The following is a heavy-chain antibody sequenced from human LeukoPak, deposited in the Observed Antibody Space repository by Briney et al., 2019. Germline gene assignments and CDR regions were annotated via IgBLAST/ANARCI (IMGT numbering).Heavy chain of an antibody. Sequence: PSETLSLTCAVYGGSFSGYYWSWIRQPPGKGLEWIGEINHSGSTNYNPSLKSRVTISVDTSKNQFSLKLSSVTAADTAVYYCARGTNYYGSGSYYLLYYFDYWGQGTLVTVSS. D-gene: IGHD3-10*01. CDR3: ARGTNYYGSGSYYLLYYFDY. J-gene: IGHJ4*02. CDR2: INHSGST. CDR1: GGSFSGYY. V-gene: IGHV4-34*01.